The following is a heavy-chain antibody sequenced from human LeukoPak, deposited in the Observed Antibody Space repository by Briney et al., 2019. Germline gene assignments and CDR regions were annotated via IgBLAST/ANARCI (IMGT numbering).Heavy chain of an antibody. CDR3: ARSPVAGTFDY. Sequence: ASVKVSCKASGYTFTGYYMHWVRQAPGQGLEWMGWINPKSGGTKYAQKFQDRVTMTRDTSISTAYMELSRLRYDDTAVYYCARSPVAGTFDYWGQGTLVTVSS. V-gene: IGHV1-2*02. CDR2: INPKSGGT. CDR1: GYTFTGYY. D-gene: IGHD6-19*01. J-gene: IGHJ4*02.